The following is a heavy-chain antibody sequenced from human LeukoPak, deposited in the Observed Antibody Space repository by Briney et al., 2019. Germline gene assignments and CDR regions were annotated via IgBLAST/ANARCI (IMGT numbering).Heavy chain of an antibody. CDR3: AKPYYSSGWYDNDAFDI. CDR1: ELTVTSNY. CDR2: IYPGGDI. J-gene: IGHJ3*02. V-gene: IGHV3-53*05. D-gene: IGHD6-19*01. Sequence: GGSLRLSCAASELTVTSNYMSWVRQAPGKGLQWVSVIYPGGDIYYADSVKGRFTISRDNSKNTLYLQMNSLRAEDTAVYYCAKPYYSSGWYDNDAFDIWGQGTMVTVSS.